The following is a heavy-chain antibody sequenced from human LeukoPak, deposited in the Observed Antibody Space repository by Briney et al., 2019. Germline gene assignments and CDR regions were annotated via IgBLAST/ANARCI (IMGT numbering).Heavy chain of an antibody. V-gene: IGHV5-51*01. CDR3: ARPMELGSSGGPFDY. J-gene: IGHJ4*02. CDR1: GYSFTSYC. D-gene: IGHD6-25*01. CDR2: IYPGDSDT. Sequence: ESLKITCKGSGYSFTSYCIGWVRQIPGKGLEWMGIIYPGDSDTRSSPSFQGQVTISADKSISTAYLHWSSLKASDTAMYYCARPMELGSSGGPFDYWGQGTLVSVSS.